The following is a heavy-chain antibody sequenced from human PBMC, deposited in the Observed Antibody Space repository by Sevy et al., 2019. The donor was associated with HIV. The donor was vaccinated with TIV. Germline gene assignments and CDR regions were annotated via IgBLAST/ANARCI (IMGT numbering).Heavy chain of an antibody. J-gene: IGHJ3*02. CDR1: GGTFSSYA. CDR3: ARDPIQGYCSSTSCYRWAFDI. V-gene: IGHV1-69*06. Sequence: ASVKVSCKASGGTFSSYAISWVRQAPGQGLEWMGGIIPIFGKANYARMFQGRATITPDKSTSTAYMGLRSLRSEDTAVYYCARDPIQGYCSSTSCYRWAFDIWGQGTMVTVSS. CDR2: IIPIFGKA. D-gene: IGHD2-2*02.